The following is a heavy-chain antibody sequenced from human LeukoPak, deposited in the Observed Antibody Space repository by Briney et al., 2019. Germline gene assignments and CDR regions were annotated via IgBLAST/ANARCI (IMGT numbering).Heavy chain of an antibody. J-gene: IGHJ6*03. V-gene: IGHV1-8*03. CDR1: GYTFTGYY. CDR3: ARSNYGDYYYYYYMDV. D-gene: IGHD4-17*01. Sequence: ASVKVSCKASGYTFTGYYMHWVRQATGQGLEWMGWMNPNSGNTGYAQKFQGRVTITRNTSISTAYMELSSLRSEDTAVYYCARSNYGDYYYYYYMDVWGKGTTVTVSS. CDR2: MNPNSGNT.